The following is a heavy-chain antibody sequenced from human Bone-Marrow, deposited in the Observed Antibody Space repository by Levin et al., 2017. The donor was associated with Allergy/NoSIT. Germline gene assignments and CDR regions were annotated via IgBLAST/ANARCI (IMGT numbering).Heavy chain of an antibody. CDR3: AILRGTTTPYDS. V-gene: IGHV3-74*01. CDR1: GFTFSSYW. D-gene: IGHD4-11*01. Sequence: QPGESLKISCAASGFTFSSYWMYWVRQAPGMGLSWVSRINSDGSSTDYAASVKGRFIISRDNARNTLYLQMDSLRVEDTAVYYCAILRGTTTPYDSWGQGTLVTVSS. CDR2: INSDGSST. J-gene: IGHJ4*02.